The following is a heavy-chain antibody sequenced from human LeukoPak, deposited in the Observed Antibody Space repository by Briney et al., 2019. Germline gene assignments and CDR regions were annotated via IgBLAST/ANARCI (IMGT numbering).Heavy chain of an antibody. J-gene: IGHJ4*02. Sequence: GASVKVSCKASGYTFTSYGISWVRQAPGQGLEWMGWISAYNGNTNYAQKLQGRVTITADESTSTAYMELSSLRSEDTAVYYCASDRAIFGVRAPDYWGQGTLVTVSS. D-gene: IGHD3-3*01. CDR1: GYTFTSYG. CDR2: ISAYNGNT. CDR3: ASDRAIFGVRAPDY. V-gene: IGHV1-18*01.